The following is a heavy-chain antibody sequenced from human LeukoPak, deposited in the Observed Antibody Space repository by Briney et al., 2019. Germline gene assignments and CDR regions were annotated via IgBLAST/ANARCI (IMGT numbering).Heavy chain of an antibody. CDR2: ISNGGSTT. J-gene: IGHJ4*02. D-gene: IGHD3-22*01. V-gene: IGHV3-11*04. Sequence: SGGSLRLSCAASGFIFSDFYMSWIRQAPGKGLEWVSYISNGGSTTYYADSVKGRITISRDNAKNSLYLQMNSLRAEDTAVYYCARSPLGRNYYDSSGYAYYFDYWGQGTLVTVSS. CDR1: GFIFSDFY. CDR3: ARSPLGRNYYDSSGYAYYFDY.